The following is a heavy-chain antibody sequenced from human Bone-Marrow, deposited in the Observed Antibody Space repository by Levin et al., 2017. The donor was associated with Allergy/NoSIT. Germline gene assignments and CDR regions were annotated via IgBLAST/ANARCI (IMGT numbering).Heavy chain of an antibody. D-gene: IGHD6-13*01. J-gene: IGHJ4*02. Sequence: KISCKASGGTFSSYAISWVRQAPGQGLEWMGGIIPIFGTANYAQKFQGRVTITADESTSTAYMELSSLRSEDTAVYYCARDSSSWYYFDYWGQGTLVTVSS. CDR2: IIPIFGTA. V-gene: IGHV1-69*01. CDR1: GGTFSSYA. CDR3: ARDSSSWYYFDY.